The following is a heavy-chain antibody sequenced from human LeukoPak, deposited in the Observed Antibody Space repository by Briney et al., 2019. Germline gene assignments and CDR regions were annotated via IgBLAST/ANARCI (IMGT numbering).Heavy chain of an antibody. V-gene: IGHV3-30*02. J-gene: IGHJ4*02. CDR3: ATETRGSYSEY. Sequence: GGSLRLSCTASGFTFSSSGMNWVRQAPGKGLEWVAFIRFDGSTQYYADSVKGRFTVSRDNSKNTSYLQMNSLRDEDTAVYYCATETRGSYSEYWGQGTLLTVSS. CDR2: IRFDGSTQ. CDR1: GFTFSSSG. D-gene: IGHD1-26*01.